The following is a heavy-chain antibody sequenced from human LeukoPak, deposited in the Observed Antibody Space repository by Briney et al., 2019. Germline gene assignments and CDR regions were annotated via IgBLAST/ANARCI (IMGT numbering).Heavy chain of an antibody. V-gene: IGHV3-7*01. J-gene: IGHJ4*02. CDR1: GLTFSSYW. Sequence: GGSLRLSCTASGLTFSSYWMSWVRQAPGKGLEWVANIKQDGSEKYYVDSVKGRFTISRDNAKNSLYLQMNSLRAEDTALYYCARDTAGNDYWGQGTLVTVSS. D-gene: IGHD6-19*01. CDR2: IKQDGSEK. CDR3: ARDTAGNDY.